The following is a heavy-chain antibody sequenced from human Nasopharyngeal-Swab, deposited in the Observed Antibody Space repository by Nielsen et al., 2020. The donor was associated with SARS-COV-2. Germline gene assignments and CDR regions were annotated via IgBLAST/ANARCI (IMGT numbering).Heavy chain of an antibody. J-gene: IGHJ6*02. Sequence: WIRQPPGKALEWLAIIVWDDDKYYSTPLKTRLTISKDTSKNQVVLTMTNMDPVDTATYYCARMVVAGNRWGRGCYYYGMDVWGQGTTVTVSS. V-gene: IGHV2-70*01. CDR2: IVWDDDK. D-gene: IGHD6-19*01. CDR3: ARMVVAGNRWGRGCYYYGMDV.